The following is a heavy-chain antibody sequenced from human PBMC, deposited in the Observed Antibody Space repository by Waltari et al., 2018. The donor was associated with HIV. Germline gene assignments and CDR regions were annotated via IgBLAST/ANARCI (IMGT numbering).Heavy chain of an antibody. CDR1: GGSITRNDFY. V-gene: IGHV4-39*01. CDR3: ARRGDGFNQHARLDH. Sequence: QLHLQESGPGLVKPSETLARTCTVSGGSITRNDFYWAWIRQPPGEGLEWIGLMYNSGTPDYTPSLKRRVSMSRDTSKNRFSLRLHSVTAADTAIYYCARRGDGFNQHARLDHWGPGTLVTVSS. CDR2: MYNSGTP. D-gene: IGHD2-2*01. J-gene: IGHJ4*02.